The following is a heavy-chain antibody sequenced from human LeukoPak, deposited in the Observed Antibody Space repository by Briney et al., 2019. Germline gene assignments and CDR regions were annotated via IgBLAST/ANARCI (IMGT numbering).Heavy chain of an antibody. CDR2: ISTKNGYT. J-gene: IGHJ4*02. D-gene: IGHD3-10*01. V-gene: IGHV1-18*01. CDR1: GYTFTDYL. CDR3: AREKLWFGEFPFDN. Sequence: ASVRVSCKASGYTFTDYLINWVRQAPGQGLEWVGSISTKNGYTKLAQKFQGRVAMTKDTSANTIYMDLKSLTFDDTAVYYCAREKLWFGEFPFDNWGQGTLVSVSS.